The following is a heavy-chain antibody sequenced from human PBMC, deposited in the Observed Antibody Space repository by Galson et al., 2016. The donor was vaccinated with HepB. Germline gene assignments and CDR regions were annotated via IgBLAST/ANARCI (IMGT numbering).Heavy chain of an antibody. CDR2: SYGDGRT. Sequence: LRLSCAAYGLPVSNDYMSWVRQAPGKGLKWVSVSYGDGRTNYSPPLKSRVIIPVDTSKSQFSLKVTSVTAAETAGELCARARYCSTTSCYLDNWGQGTLVTVSS. J-gene: IGHJ4*02. CDR3: ARARYCSTTSCYLDN. D-gene: IGHD2-2*01. CDR1: GLPVSNDY. V-gene: IGHV4-34*09.